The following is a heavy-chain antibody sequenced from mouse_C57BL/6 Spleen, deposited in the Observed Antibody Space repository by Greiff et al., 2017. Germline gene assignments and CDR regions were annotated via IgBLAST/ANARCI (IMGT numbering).Heavy chain of an antibody. CDR3: ARETVVAFDY. D-gene: IGHD1-1*01. Sequence: EVKLQESGPGLVKPSQSLSLTCSVTGYSITSGYYWNWIRQFPGNKLEWMGYISYDGSNNYNPSLKNRISITRDTSKNQFFLKLNSVTTEDTATYYCARETVVAFDYWGQGTTLTVSS. V-gene: IGHV3-6*01. CDR2: ISYDGSN. J-gene: IGHJ2*01. CDR1: GYSITSGYY.